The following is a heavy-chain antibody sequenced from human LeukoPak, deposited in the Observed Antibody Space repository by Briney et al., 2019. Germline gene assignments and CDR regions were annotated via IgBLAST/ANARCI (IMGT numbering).Heavy chain of an antibody. D-gene: IGHD1-7*01. V-gene: IGHV3-21*01. J-gene: IGHJ4*02. CDR2: ISSSGYI. CDR1: GFTFSSYS. CDR3: ARELSGTTSYYFDY. Sequence: EGSLRLSCAASGFTFSSYSMNWVRQAPGKGLEWVSSISSSGYINYADSVKGRFTISRDNAKNSLYLQMNSLRAEDTAVYYCARELSGTTSYYFDYWGQGTLVTVSS.